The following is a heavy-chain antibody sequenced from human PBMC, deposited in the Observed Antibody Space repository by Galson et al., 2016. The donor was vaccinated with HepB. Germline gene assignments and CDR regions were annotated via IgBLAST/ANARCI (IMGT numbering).Heavy chain of an antibody. D-gene: IGHD2-2*01. CDR3: ASIPPIRDCTGTSCYDYGMDV. Sequence: SVKVSCKVSGYTPTELSMHWVRQAPGKGLEWMGGFDPEDGETIYAQKFQDRVTMTEDTSTDTAYMELSSLRSEDTAVYYCASIPPIRDCTGTSCYDYGMDVWGQGTTVTVSS. V-gene: IGHV1-24*01. CDR2: FDPEDGET. CDR1: GYTPTELS. J-gene: IGHJ6*02.